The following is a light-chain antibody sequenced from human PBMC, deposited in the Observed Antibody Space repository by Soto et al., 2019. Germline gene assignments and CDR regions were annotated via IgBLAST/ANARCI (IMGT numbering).Light chain of an antibody. CDR1: RRLVHSNGHTY. J-gene: IGKJ1*01. V-gene: IGKV2-24*01. Sequence: DVVLTQTPLSSTVTLGQAASISCRSTRRLVHSNGHTYLSWLHQRPGQPPRVLIYEISKRFSGVPDRFSGSGAGTDFTLTISRVQPEDVGTYYCMQATDFPRSFGQGTEV. CDR2: EIS. CDR3: MQATDFPRS.